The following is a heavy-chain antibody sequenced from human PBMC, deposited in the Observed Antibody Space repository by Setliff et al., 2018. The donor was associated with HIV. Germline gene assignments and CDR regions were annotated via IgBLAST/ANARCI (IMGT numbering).Heavy chain of an antibody. CDR1: GYTFTSYY. Sequence: GASVKVSCKASGYTFTSYYMHWVRQAPGQGLEWMGIINPCSGSTTYAQKFQGRVTMTRDTSTSTVYMELSSLRSEDTAVYYCARDPAPSSSASYFQHWGQGTPVTVSS. V-gene: IGHV1-46*01. D-gene: IGHD6-6*01. CDR3: ARDPAPSSSASYFQH. CDR2: INPCSGST. J-gene: IGHJ1*01.